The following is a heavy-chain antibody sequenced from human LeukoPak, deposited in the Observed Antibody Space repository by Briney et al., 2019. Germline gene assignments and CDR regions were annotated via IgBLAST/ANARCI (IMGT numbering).Heavy chain of an antibody. V-gene: IGHV3-23*01. CDR3: VSDVRRAAAGTMNY. D-gene: IGHD6-13*01. CDR2: ISASGGST. J-gene: IGHJ4*02. Sequence: GGSLRLSCAASGFTFTIYAMSWVRQAPGKGLEWVSSISASGGSTYYADSVKGRFTISRDNSKNTLYLQMNSLRAKDTAVYFCVSDVRRAAAGTMNYWGQGTLVTVSS. CDR1: GFTFTIYA.